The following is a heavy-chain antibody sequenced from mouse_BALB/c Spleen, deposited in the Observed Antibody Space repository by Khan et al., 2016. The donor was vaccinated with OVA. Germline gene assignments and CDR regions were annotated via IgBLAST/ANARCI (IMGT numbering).Heavy chain of an antibody. CDR1: GYTFSSYW. CDR3: ARYVYYGNYEAMDY. V-gene: IGHV1-9*01. CDR2: ILPGSGST. J-gene: IGHJ4*01. Sequence: QVQLKQSGAELMKPGASVKISCKATGYTFSSYWIEWVKQRPGHGLEWIGEILPGSGSTNYNEKFKGKATFTADTSSNTAYMQLSSLTSEDSAVYYCARYVYYGNYEAMDYWGQGTSVTVSS. D-gene: IGHD2-1*01.